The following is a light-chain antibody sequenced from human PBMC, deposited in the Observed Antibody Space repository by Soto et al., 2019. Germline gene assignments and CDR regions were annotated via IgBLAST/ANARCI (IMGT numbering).Light chain of an antibody. J-gene: IGKJ1*01. Sequence: DIVMTQSPDALAVSLGERATINCKSSQSVLYSSNNKNYLAWYQQKPGQPPKLLIYWASTRESGVPDRFSGSGSGTDFTLTISSLQAEDVAVYHCQQWSSIPKTFGQGTKVEIK. CDR1: QSVLYSSNNKNY. CDR2: WAS. CDR3: QQWSSIPKT. V-gene: IGKV4-1*01.